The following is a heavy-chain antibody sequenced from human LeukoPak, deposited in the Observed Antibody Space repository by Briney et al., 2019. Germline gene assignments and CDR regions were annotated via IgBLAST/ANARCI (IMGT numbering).Heavy chain of an antibody. CDR3: ARGGWPPEAPGDTFDV. CDR1: GFNFNAYW. J-gene: IGHJ3*01. Sequence: GGSLRLSSAASGFNFNAYWRQWVRQTPGKGLMWVSRVKSDGLSTNYADSVKGRFTISRDNAMNTLHLQMNSLRAEDTAVYYCARGGWPPEAPGDTFDVWGQGTLVTVSS. V-gene: IGHV3-74*01. D-gene: IGHD1-14*01. CDR2: VKSDGLST.